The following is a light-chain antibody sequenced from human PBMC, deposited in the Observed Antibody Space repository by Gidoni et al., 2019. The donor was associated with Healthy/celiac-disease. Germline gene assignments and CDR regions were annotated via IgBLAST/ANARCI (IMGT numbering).Light chain of an antibody. CDR2: EDS. Sequence: SYELTQTPSGSVSPGQTARITCSGDAFTKQYAYWYQQKSGQAPVLVIYEDSKRPSGIPERFSGSSSGTMATLTISGAQVEDEADYYCYSTDSSGNQGVFGGGTTLPVL. CDR1: AFTKQY. J-gene: IGLJ3*02. CDR3: YSTDSSGNQGV. V-gene: IGLV3-10*01.